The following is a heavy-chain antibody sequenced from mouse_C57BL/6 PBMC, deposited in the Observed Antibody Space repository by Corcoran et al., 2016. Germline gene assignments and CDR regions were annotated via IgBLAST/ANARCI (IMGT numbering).Heavy chain of an antibody. J-gene: IGHJ3*01. CDR3: ARPYYGSSPWFAY. V-gene: IGHV1-26*01. CDR1: GYTFTDYY. D-gene: IGHD1-1*01. CDR2: INPNNGGT. Sequence: EVQLQQSGPELVKPGASVKISCKASGYTFTDYYMNWVKQSHGKSLEWIGDINPNNGGTSYNQKFKGKATLTVDKSSSTAYMELRSLTSEDSAVDYCARPYYGSSPWFAYWGQGTLVTVSA.